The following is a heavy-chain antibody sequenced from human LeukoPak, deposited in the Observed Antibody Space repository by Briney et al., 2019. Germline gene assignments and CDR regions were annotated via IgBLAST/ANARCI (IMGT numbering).Heavy chain of an antibody. CDR1: GYTFTGYY. D-gene: IGHD4-17*01. V-gene: IGHV1-2*02. J-gene: IGHJ5*02. CDR3: ARDAVYGDYDH. CDR2: INPNSGGT. Sequence: ASVKVSCKASGYTFTGYYMHLVRQAPGQGLEWMGWINPNSGGTNYAQKFQGRVTMTTDTSTSKTYMQLRSLRSDDTAVYYCARDAVYGDYDHGGQGTLVTVSS.